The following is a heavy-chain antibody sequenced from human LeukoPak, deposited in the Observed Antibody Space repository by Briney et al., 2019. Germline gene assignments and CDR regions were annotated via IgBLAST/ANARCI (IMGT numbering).Heavy chain of an antibody. CDR1: GFTCSSYT. CDR3: ARDEYSSSWYGAFDY. V-gene: IGHV3-21*01. CDR2: ISSSSSYI. Sequence: GGSLRLSCAASGFTCSSYTMNWVRQAPGKGLEWVSSISSSSSYIYYADSVKGRFTISRDNAKNSLYLQMNSLRAEDTAIYYCARDEYSSSWYGAFDYWGQGTLVTVSS. D-gene: IGHD6-13*01. J-gene: IGHJ4*02.